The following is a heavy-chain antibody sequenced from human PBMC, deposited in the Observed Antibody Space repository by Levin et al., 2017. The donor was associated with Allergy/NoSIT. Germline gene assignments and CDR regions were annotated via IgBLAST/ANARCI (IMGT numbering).Heavy chain of an antibody. CDR2: IDGGSEKI. J-gene: IGHJ4*02. V-gene: IGHV3-48*01. CDR1: GFSFSNYN. D-gene: IGHD3-22*01. Sequence: PGGSLRLSCVVSGFSFSNYNMNWVRQAPGKGLEWISYIDGGSEKIYYAGSVKGRFTISRDNAKNSLYLQMNSLRAEDTAVYYCAKDDYYDSSPYPWDVYWGQGTLVTVSS. CDR3: AKDDYYDSSPYPWDVY.